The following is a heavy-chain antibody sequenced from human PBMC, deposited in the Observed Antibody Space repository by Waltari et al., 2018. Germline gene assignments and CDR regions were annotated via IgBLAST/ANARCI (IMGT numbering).Heavy chain of an antibody. CDR2: IYHSGST. CDR1: GYSISSGYY. CDR3: ARLAGSRGFYDFWRDYHISTDYYFDY. Sequence: QVQLQESGPGLVKPSATLSLTCAVSGYSISSGYYWGWIRQPPGKGLEWVGSIYHSGSTYYNPSLKSRVTISVDTSKNQFSLKLSSVTAADTAVYYCARLAGSRGFYDFWRDYHISTDYYFDYWGQGTLVTVSS. V-gene: IGHV4-38-2*01. D-gene: IGHD3-3*01. J-gene: IGHJ4*02.